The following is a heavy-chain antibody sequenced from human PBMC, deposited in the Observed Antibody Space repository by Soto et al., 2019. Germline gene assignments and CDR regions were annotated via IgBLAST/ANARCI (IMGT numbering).Heavy chain of an antibody. D-gene: IGHD6-6*01. Sequence: QVQLQQWGAGLLKPSETLSLTCAVYGGSFSGYYWSWIRQPPGKGLEWIGDINHSGSTNCNPSLKSRVTISLDTSKNQFSLKLSSVTAADTAVYYCARVRGREYSSSSGGMDVWGQGTTVTVSS. V-gene: IGHV4-34*01. CDR3: ARVRGREYSSSSGGMDV. CDR2: INHSGST. CDR1: GGSFSGYY. J-gene: IGHJ6*02.